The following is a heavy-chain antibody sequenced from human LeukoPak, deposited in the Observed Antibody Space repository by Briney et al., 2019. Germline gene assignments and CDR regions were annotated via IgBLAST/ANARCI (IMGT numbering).Heavy chain of an antibody. Sequence: SETLSLTCAVYGGSFSGYYWSWIRQPPGKGLEWIGEINHSGSTNYNPTLKSRVTISVDTSKNQFSLKLSSVTAADTAVYYCARGVNDYDILTGEWGQGTLVTVSS. D-gene: IGHD3-9*01. J-gene: IGHJ4*02. CDR1: GGSFSGYY. CDR2: INHSGST. V-gene: IGHV4-34*01. CDR3: ARGVNDYDILTGE.